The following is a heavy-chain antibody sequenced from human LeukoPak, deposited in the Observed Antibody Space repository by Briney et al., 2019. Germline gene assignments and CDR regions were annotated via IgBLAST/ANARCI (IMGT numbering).Heavy chain of an antibody. CDR1: GFTFSSYG. Sequence: PGGSLRLSCAASGFTFSSYGMSWVRQAPGKGLEWVSGISGSGDSTFYADSVKGRFTISRDTSMNTLYLQMNSLRAEDTAVYYCARDTYYDSSGYYFGLVDYWGQGTLVTVSS. J-gene: IGHJ4*02. V-gene: IGHV3-23*01. D-gene: IGHD3-22*01. CDR2: ISGSGDST. CDR3: ARDTYYDSSGYYFGLVDY.